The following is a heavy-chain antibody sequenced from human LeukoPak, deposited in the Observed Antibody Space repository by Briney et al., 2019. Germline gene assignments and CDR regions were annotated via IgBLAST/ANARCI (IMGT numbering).Heavy chain of an antibody. CDR3: ASRILTGYPSDY. CDR2: INSDGSST. CDR1: GFTFSSYW. V-gene: IGHV3-74*01. Sequence: PGGSLRLSCAASGFTFSSYWMHWVRQAPGKGLVWVSRINSDGSSTSYADSVKGRFTISRDNAKNTLYLQMNSLRAEDTAVYYCASRILTGYPSDYWGQGTLVTVSS. D-gene: IGHD3-9*01. J-gene: IGHJ4*02.